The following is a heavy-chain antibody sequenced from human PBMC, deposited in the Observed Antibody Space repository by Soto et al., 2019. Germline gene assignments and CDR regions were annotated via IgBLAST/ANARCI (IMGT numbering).Heavy chain of an antibody. J-gene: IGHJ6*02. CDR3: ATTPPSRDSSSWYYYYYGMDV. V-gene: IGHV4-39*01. CDR1: GGSISSSSYY. Sequence: PSETLSLTCTVSGGSISSSSYYWGWIRQPPGKGLEWIGSIYYSGSTYYNPSLKSRVTISVDTSKNQFSLKLSSVTAADTAVYYCATTPPSRDSSSWYYYYYGMDVWGQGTTVTV. CDR2: IYYSGST. D-gene: IGHD6-13*01.